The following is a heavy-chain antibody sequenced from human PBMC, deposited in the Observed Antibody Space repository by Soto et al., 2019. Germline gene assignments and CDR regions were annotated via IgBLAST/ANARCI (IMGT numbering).Heavy chain of an antibody. CDR2: INAGNGNT. Sequence: ASVKVSCKASGYTFTTYTMHWVRQAPGQRLEWMGWINAGNGNTKYSQKFQGRVTINRDTSASTASMELSSLRSEDMAVYYCARALYGDDAFDIWGQGTMVTVSS. V-gene: IGHV1-3*01. CDR3: ARALYGDDAFDI. J-gene: IGHJ3*02. D-gene: IGHD4-17*01. CDR1: GYTFTTYT.